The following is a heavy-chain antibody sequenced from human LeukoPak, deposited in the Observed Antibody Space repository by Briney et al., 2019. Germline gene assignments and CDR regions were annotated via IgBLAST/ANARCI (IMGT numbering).Heavy chain of an antibody. CDR1: GGSISSYY. CDR3: ARRDSGYDPYYYYYMDV. CDR2: IYYSGSA. D-gene: IGHD5-12*01. Sequence: SETLSLTCTVSGGSISSYYWSWIRQPPGKGLEWIWTIYYSGSASYNPSLKSRVTISLEPSKNEISLKLSSVTAADTAVYYCARRDSGYDPYYYYYMDVWGKGTTVTVSS. V-gene: IGHV4-39*07. J-gene: IGHJ6*03.